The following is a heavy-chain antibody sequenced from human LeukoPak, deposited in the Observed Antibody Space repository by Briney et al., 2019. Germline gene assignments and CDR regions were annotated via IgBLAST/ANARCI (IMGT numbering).Heavy chain of an antibody. J-gene: IGHJ4*02. D-gene: IGHD3-22*01. CDR3: ARDHQNGYYFY. CDR1: GFTFSNYW. V-gene: IGHV3-7*01. CDR2: IKEDGSQK. Sequence: GGSLRLSCAASGFTFSNYWMTWVRQAPGKGLEWVANIKEDGSQKYYVGSVKGRFTVSRDNAKNSLYLQMHSLRAEDTAVYFCARDHQNGYYFYWGQGTVVTVSS.